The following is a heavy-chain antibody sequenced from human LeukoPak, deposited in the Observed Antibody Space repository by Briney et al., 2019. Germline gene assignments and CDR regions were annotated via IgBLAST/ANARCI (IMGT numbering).Heavy chain of an antibody. J-gene: IGHJ6*04. CDR2: ISSSSSYT. Sequence: GGSLRLSCAASGFTFSDYYMSWIRQAPGKGLEWVSYISSSSSYTNYADSVKGRFTISRDNAKNSLYLQMNSLSAADTAVYYCAREGPRRSMDVWGKGTTVTVSS. V-gene: IGHV3-11*06. CDR3: AREGPRRSMDV. CDR1: GFTFSDYY.